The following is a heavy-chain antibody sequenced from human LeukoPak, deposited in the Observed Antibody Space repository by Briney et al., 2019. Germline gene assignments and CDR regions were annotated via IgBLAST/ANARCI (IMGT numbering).Heavy chain of an antibody. V-gene: IGHV3-30-3*01. Sequence: GGSLRLSCAASGFTFRSYAMHWVRQAPGKGLEWVAVISYDGSSKYYAHSVKGRFTISRDNSKNTLYLQMNSLRVDDTAVYYCARMPNVDTAIVSEYWGQGTLVTVSS. J-gene: IGHJ4*02. CDR2: ISYDGSSK. D-gene: IGHD5-18*01. CDR3: ARMPNVDTAIVSEY. CDR1: GFTFRSYA.